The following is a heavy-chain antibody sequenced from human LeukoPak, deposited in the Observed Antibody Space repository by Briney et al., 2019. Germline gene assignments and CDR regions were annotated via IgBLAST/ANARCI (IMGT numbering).Heavy chain of an antibody. J-gene: IGHJ3*02. CDR2: IYYSGST. D-gene: IGHD6-19*01. CDR1: GFTVSSNY. V-gene: IGHV4-59*02. CDR3: ARGGSRQWLAGDAFDI. Sequence: GSLRLSCAASGFTVSSNYTSWVRQAPGKGLEWIGYIYYSGSTNYNPSLKSRVTISVDTSKNQFSLKLSSVTAADTAVYYCARGGSRQWLAGDAFDIWGQGTMVTVSS.